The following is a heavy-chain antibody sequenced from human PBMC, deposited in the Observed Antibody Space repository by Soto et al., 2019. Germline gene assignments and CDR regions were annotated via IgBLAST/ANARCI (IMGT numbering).Heavy chain of an antibody. D-gene: IGHD6-13*01. V-gene: IGHV1-18*01. CDR3: ARDWAAAGPRSRVPVPATEDLSHSNTQPCPQLSGCSFAETACSWNCL. CDR1: GYTFTSYG. J-gene: IGHJ2*01. Sequence: ASVKVSCKASGYTFTSYGISWVRQAPGQGLEWMGWISAYNGNTNYAQKLQGRVTMTTDTSTSTAYLALRSLRSDDTAVYYCARDWAAAGPRSRVPVPATEDLSHSNTQPCPQLSGCSFAETACSWNCLW. CDR2: ISAYNGNT.